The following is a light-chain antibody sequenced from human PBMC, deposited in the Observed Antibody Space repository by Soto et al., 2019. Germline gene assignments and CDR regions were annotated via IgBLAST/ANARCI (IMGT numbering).Light chain of an antibody. V-gene: IGLV2-14*01. CDR2: EVS. CDR1: NSDVGGYNY. Sequence: QSVLTQPASVSGSPGQSITISCTGTNSDVGGYNYVSWYQQHPGKAPKLMIYEVSNRPSGVSNRFSGSKSGNTASLTISGPQAEDEADYYCSSYTSSSTRVFGGGTKLTVL. CDR3: SSYTSSSTRV. J-gene: IGLJ3*02.